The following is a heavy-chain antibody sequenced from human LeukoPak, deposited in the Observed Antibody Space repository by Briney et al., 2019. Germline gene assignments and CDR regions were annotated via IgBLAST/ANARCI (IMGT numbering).Heavy chain of an antibody. D-gene: IGHD2-2*01. CDR2: IIPIFGTA. CDR1: GGTFSSYA. CDR3: ARGYCSSTSCYYDYYYYMDV. J-gene: IGHJ6*03. Sequence: GASVKVSCKASGGTFSSYAISWVRQAPGQGLEWMGGIIPIFGTANYAQKFQGRVTITADESTSTAYMELSSLRSEDTAVYYCARGYCSSTSCYYDYYYYMDVWGKGTTVTISS. V-gene: IGHV1-69*01.